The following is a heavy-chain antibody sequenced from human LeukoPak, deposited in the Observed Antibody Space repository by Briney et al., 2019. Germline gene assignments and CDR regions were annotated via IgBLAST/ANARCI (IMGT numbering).Heavy chain of an antibody. CDR2: IIPILGIA. D-gene: IGHD5-12*01. J-gene: IGHJ5*02. CDR3: ARANSGYDYGFRVNWFDP. CDR1: GGTFSSYA. V-gene: IGHV1-69*04. Sequence: GASVKVSCKASGGTFSSYAISWVRQAPGQGLEWMGRIIPILGIANYAQKFQGRVTITADKSTSTAYMELSSLRSEDTAVYYCARANSGYDYGFRVNWFDPWGQGTLVTVSS.